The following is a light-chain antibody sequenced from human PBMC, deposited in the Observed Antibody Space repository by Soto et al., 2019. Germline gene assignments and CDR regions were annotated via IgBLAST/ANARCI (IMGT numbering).Light chain of an antibody. CDR2: GAS. CDR3: QQYVSPPWT. Sequence: EIVLTQSPGTLSLSPGERATLSCRASQSLSKTYLAWYQKKPGQAPRLLIDGASSRATRTPDRFSGSGSGTDFTLTISRLEPEDFAVYYCQQYVSPPWTFGQGTKVEIK. V-gene: IGKV3-20*01. J-gene: IGKJ1*01. CDR1: QSLSKTY.